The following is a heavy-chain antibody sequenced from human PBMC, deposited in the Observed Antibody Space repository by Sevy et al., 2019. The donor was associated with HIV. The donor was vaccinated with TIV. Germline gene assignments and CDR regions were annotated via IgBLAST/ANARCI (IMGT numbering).Heavy chain of an antibody. CDR1: GYTFTSYG. CDR3: ARSRGYYDILTGYYMNDY. Sequence: ASVKVSCKASGYTFTSYGISWVRQAPGQGLEWMGWISAYNGDTNYAQKLQGRVTMTTDTSTSTAYMELRSLRSDDTAMYYCARSRGYYDILTGYYMNDYWGQGTLVTVSS. D-gene: IGHD3-9*01. J-gene: IGHJ4*02. V-gene: IGHV1-18*01. CDR2: ISAYNGDT.